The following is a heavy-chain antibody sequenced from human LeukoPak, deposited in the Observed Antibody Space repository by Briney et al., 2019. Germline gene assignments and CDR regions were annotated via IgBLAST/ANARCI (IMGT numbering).Heavy chain of an antibody. Sequence: SETLSLTCTVSGGSISSYYWSWLRQPPGKGLEWIGYIYYSGSTNYNPSLKSRVTISVDTSKNQFSLKLSSVTAADTAVYYCARVPVSIEYSSGWNYYYYGMDVWGQGTTVTVSS. CDR2: IYYSGST. CDR3: ARVPVSIEYSSGWNYYYYGMDV. J-gene: IGHJ6*02. D-gene: IGHD6-19*01. V-gene: IGHV4-59*01. CDR1: GGSISSYY.